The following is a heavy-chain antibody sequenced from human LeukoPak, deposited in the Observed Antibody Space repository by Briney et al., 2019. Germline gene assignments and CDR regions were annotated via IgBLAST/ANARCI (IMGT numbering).Heavy chain of an antibody. CDR3: ARALSGGDWIGAFDI. J-gene: IGHJ3*02. Sequence: PSETLSLTCTVSGGSISSYYWSWIRQPPVKGLEWIGYIYYSGSTNYNPSLKSRVTISVDTSKNQFSLKLSSVTAADTAVYYCARALSGGDWIGAFDIWGQGTMVTVSS. D-gene: IGHD2-21*02. CDR1: GGSISSYY. CDR2: IYYSGST. V-gene: IGHV4-59*01.